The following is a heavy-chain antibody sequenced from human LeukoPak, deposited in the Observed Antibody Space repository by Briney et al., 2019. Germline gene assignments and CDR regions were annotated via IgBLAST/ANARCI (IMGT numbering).Heavy chain of an antibody. Sequence: PGGSLRLPCAASGFTFSSYAMTWVRQAPGRGLEWVSEINSGTGRTYYAASVQGRFTISRDDSKNTLYLQMNSLRAEDTAVYYCAKESLIKYYFDYWGQGTLVTVSS. D-gene: IGHD3-16*02. CDR3: AKESLIKYYFDY. V-gene: IGHV3-23*01. CDR1: GFTFSSYA. J-gene: IGHJ4*02. CDR2: INSGTGRT.